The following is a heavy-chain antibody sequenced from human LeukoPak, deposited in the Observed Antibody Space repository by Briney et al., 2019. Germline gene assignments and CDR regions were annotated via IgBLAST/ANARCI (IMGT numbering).Heavy chain of an antibody. Sequence: ASVTVSCKASGYTFTSYDINWVRQAPGQGLEWMGWMNPNSGNTGYAQKFQGRVTMTRNTSISTAYMELSSLRSEDTAVYYCARDSSSWTSHNWFDPWGQGTLVTVSS. CDR3: ARDSSSWTSHNWFDP. J-gene: IGHJ5*02. CDR2: MNPNSGNT. V-gene: IGHV1-8*01. CDR1: GYTFTSYD. D-gene: IGHD6-13*01.